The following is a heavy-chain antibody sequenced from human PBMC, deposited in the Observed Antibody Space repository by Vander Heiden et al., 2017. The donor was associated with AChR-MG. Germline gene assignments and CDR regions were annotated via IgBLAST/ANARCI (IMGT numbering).Heavy chain of an antibody. J-gene: IGHJ4*02. V-gene: IGHV3-21*01. CDR3: ARDRGSTIFGPPIDY. Sequence: EVQLVESGGGLVKPGGSLRLSCAVSGFTFSTYSMNWVRQAPGKGLEWVSSITYSGGHIYYADSGKGRFTISRDNAKNSLYLQMNSLRAEETAVYYCARDRGSTIFGPPIDYWGQGTLVTVSS. CDR1: GFTFSTYS. CDR2: ITYSGGHI. D-gene: IGHD3-3*01.